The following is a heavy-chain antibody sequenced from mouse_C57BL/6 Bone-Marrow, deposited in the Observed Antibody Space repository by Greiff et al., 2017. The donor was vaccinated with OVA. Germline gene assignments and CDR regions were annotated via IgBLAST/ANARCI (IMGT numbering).Heavy chain of an antibody. CDR1: GYTFTSYW. J-gene: IGHJ1*03. CDR3: ARHGSRFWYFDV. D-gene: IGHD1-1*01. V-gene: IGHV1-52*01. CDR2: IDPSDSET. Sequence: QVQLQQPGAELVRPGSSVKLSCKASGYTFTSYWMHWVKQRPIQGLEWIGNIDPSDSETHYNQKFKNKATLTVDKSSSTAYMQLSSLTSEDSAVYYCARHGSRFWYFDVWGTGTTVTVSS.